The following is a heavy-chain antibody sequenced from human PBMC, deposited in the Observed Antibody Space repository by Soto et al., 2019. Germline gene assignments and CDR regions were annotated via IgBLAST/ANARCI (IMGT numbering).Heavy chain of an antibody. CDR1: GDSVSSNSAA. V-gene: IGHV6-1*01. CDR2: TYYRSRWYN. CDR3: AGTTSHYWYYMDV. D-gene: IGHD1-7*01. J-gene: IGHJ6*03. Sequence: SQTLSLTCAISGDSVSSNSAAWNWIRQSTSRGLEWLGRTYYRSRWYNDYAVSVRSRITVNPDTSKNQFSLQLTSVTSEDTAVYYCAGTTSHYWYYMDVWGKGTTVTVSS.